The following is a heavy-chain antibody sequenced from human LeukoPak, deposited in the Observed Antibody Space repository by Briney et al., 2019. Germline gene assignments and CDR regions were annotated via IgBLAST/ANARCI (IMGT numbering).Heavy chain of an antibody. CDR2: INHSGST. D-gene: IGHD1-1*01. J-gene: IGHJ4*02. Sequence: IRQPPXXGLEWIGEINHSGSTNYNPSLKSRVTISVDTSKNQFSLKLSSVTAADTAVYYCARGTRGTDYWGQGTLVTVSS. CDR3: ARGTRGTDY. V-gene: IGHV4-34*01.